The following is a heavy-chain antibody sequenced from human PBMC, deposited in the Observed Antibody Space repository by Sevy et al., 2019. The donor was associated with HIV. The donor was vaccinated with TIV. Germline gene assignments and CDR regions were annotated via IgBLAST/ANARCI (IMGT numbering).Heavy chain of an antibody. J-gene: IGHJ4*02. D-gene: IGHD3-22*01. CDR1: GFTFTSYG. CDR2: IRDDGSIK. V-gene: IGHV3-30*02. CDR3: AKDSPFVSLYYNSRGYGALRSYFDS. Sequence: GGSLRLSCAASGFTFTSYGMHWVRQAPGKGLEWVAFIRDDGSIKSYAESVKGRVTISRDNSKNTVYLEMDSLTGEDTAVYYWAKDSPFVSLYYNSRGYGALRSYFDSWGQGALVTVSS.